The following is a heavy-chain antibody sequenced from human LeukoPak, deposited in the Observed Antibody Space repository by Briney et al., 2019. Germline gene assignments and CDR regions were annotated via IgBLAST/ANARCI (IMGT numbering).Heavy chain of an antibody. CDR3: AKDHDNWNYLFDY. V-gene: IGHV3-30*18. Sequence: PGRSLRLSCAASGFTFSSYGMPWVRQAPGKGLEWVAVISYDGSNKYYADSVKGRFTISRDNSKNTLYLQMNSLRAEDTAVYYCAKDHDNWNYLFDYWGQGTLVTVSS. D-gene: IGHD1-7*01. J-gene: IGHJ4*02. CDR2: ISYDGSNK. CDR1: GFTFSSYG.